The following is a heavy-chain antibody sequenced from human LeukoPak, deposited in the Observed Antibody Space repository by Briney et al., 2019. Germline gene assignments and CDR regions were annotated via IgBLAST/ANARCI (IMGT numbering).Heavy chain of an antibody. CDR2: INSDGSST. D-gene: IGHD2-15*01. Sequence: GGSLRLSCAASGFTFSSYWTHWVRQAPGKGLVWVSRINSDGSSTSYADSVKGRFTISRDNAKNTLYLQMNSLRAEDTAVYYCARVHPGCSGGSCTHNWFDPWGQGTLVTVSS. CDR3: ARVHPGCSGGSCTHNWFDP. CDR1: GFTFSSYW. J-gene: IGHJ5*02. V-gene: IGHV3-74*01.